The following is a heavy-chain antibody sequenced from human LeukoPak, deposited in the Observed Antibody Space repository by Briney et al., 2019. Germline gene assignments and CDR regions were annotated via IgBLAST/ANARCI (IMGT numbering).Heavy chain of an antibody. D-gene: IGHD3-16*01. CDR2: INSNSGGT. V-gene: IGHV1-2*02. J-gene: IGHJ4*02. CDR3: ARVVVPAGGGVVDY. Sequence: GASVKVSCKASGYTFTSYGISWVRQAPGQGLEWMGWINSNSGGTNYAQKFQGRVTMTRDTSISTVYMELSSLRSDDTAVYYCARVVVPAGGGVVDYWGQGTLVTVSS. CDR1: GYTFTSYG.